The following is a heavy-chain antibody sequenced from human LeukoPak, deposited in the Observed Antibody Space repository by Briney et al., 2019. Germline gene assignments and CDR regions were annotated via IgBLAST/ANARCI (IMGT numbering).Heavy chain of an antibody. V-gene: IGHV4-59*08. Sequence: SETLSLTCTVSGGSISSYYWSWIRQPPGKGLEWIGYIYYSGSTNYDPSLKSRVTISVDTSKNQFSLKLSSVTAADTAVYYCARLVVGATYFDYWGQGTLVTVSS. CDR2: IYYSGST. D-gene: IGHD1-26*01. CDR3: ARLVVGATYFDY. CDR1: GGSISSYY. J-gene: IGHJ4*02.